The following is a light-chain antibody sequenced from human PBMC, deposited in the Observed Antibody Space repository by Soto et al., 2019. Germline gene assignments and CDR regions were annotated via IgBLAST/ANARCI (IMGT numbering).Light chain of an antibody. V-gene: IGKV1-5*01. CDR3: QQYSSYWT. CDR1: QSVSSW. CDR2: DTS. J-gene: IGKJ1*01. Sequence: DIQMTQSPSTLSASVGDRVTITCRASQSVSSWLAWYQQKPGRAPKLLIYDTSSLVSGVPSRFSGSGSGTEFTLTISSLQPDDFAIYYCQQYSSYWTFGQGTKV.